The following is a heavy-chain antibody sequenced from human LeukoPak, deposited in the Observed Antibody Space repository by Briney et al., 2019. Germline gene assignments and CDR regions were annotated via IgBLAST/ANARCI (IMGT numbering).Heavy chain of an antibody. D-gene: IGHD1-26*01. V-gene: IGHV3-21*01. Sequence: GGSLRLSCAASGFTFSSYSMNRVRQAPGKGLEWVSSISSSSSYIYYADSVKGRFTISRDNAKNSLYLQMNSLRAEDTAVYYCARDSGSPIFDYWGQGTLVTVSS. CDR3: ARDSGSPIFDY. CDR2: ISSSSSYI. J-gene: IGHJ4*02. CDR1: GFTFSSYS.